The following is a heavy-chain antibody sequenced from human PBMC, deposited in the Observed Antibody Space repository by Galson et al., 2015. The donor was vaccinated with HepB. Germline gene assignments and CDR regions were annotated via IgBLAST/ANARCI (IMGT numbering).Heavy chain of an antibody. CDR1: GYTFTGYY. CDR2: INPNSGGT. V-gene: IGHV1-2*06. Sequence: SVKVSCKASGYTFTGYYMHWVRQAPGQGLEWMGRINPNSGGTNYAQKFQGRVTMTRDTSISTAYMELSRLRSDDTAVYYCARVAPTDYGMDVWGQGTTVTVSS. CDR3: ARVAPTDYGMDV. J-gene: IGHJ6*02.